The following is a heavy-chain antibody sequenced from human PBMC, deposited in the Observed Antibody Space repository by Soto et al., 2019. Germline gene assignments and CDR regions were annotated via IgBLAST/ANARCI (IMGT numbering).Heavy chain of an antibody. CDR2: IYYSGST. J-gene: IGHJ4*02. V-gene: IGHV4-59*01. Sequence: SETLSLTCTVSGASITTYYWSWIRQPPGKGLEWIGYIYYSGSTNYNPSLKSRVTISVDTSKNQFSLKLSSVTAADTAVYYCARVSPAAIRVGRYYFDYWGQGTLVTVSS. CDR3: ARVSPAAIRVGRYYFDY. D-gene: IGHD2-2*01. CDR1: GASITTYY.